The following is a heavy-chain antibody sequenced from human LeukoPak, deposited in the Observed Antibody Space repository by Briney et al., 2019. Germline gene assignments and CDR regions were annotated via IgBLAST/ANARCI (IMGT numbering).Heavy chain of an antibody. J-gene: IGHJ4*02. CDR2: ISWDGGST. D-gene: IGHD2-15*01. CDR3: AKGAGYCSGGSCYPGDPSYFDY. Sequence: GGSLRLSCAASGFTFDDYTMHWVRQAPGKGLEWVSLISWDGGSTYYADSVKGRFTISRDNSKNSLYLQMNSLRTEDTASYYCAKGAGYCSGGSCYPGDPSYFDYWGQGTLVTVSS. CDR1: GFTFDDYT. V-gene: IGHV3-43*01.